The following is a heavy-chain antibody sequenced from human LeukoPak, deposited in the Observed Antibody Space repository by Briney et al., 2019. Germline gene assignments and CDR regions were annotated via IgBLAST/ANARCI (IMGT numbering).Heavy chain of an antibody. J-gene: IGHJ6*04. CDR2: IIPIFGTA. CDR3: ARGYYCGSGREDGMDV. Sequence: SVKVSCKASGGTFSSYAISWVRQAPGQGLEWMGGIIPIFGTANYAQKFQGRVAITADEPTSTAYMELSSLRSEDTAVYYCARGYYCGSGREDGMDVWGKGTTVTVSS. CDR1: GGTFSSYA. V-gene: IGHV1-69*13. D-gene: IGHD3-10*01.